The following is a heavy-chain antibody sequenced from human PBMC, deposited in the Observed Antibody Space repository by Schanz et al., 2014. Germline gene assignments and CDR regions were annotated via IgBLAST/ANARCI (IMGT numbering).Heavy chain of an antibody. V-gene: IGHV3-23*04. CDR3: AKELRPGTERPRRNFDY. J-gene: IGHJ4*02. CDR2: ISGSGRDT. D-gene: IGHD6-13*01. CDR1: GFTFSAHA. Sequence: EVLLVDSGGGLVQPGGSLRLSCGASGFTFSAHAMSWVRQAPGKGPEWFSAISGSGRDTYYAASVKGRFTISRDNSKNTLSLQMNSLRAEDTAVYYCAKELRPGTERPRRNFDYWGQGTLVTVSS.